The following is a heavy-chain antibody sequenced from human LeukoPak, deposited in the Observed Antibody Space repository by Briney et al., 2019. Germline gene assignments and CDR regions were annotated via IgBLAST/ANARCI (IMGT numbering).Heavy chain of an antibody. J-gene: IGHJ4*02. Sequence: SETLSLTCTVSGGSISSYYGSWIRHSPGKGLEWIGYIYYRGSTNYNTSRKSQVTISVDTPKNQFSRKLSSVTARTRPVHYCARERTEAVTTEWGQGTLVTVSS. CDR3: ARERTEAVTTE. CDR2: IYYRGST. V-gene: IGHV4-59*01. CDR1: GGSISSYY. D-gene: IGHD4-17*01.